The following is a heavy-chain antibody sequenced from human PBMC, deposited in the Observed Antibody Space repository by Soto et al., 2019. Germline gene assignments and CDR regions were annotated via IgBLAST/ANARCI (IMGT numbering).Heavy chain of an antibody. CDR3: ASYSSGWYDVIY. CDR1: GGSFSGYY. Sequence: PSETLSLTCAVYGGSFSGYYWSWIRQPPGKGLEWIGEINHSGSTNYNPSLKSRVTISVDTSKNQFSLKLSSVTAADTAVYYCASYSSGWYDVIYWGQGTLVTVSS. CDR2: INHSGST. D-gene: IGHD6-19*01. V-gene: IGHV4-34*01. J-gene: IGHJ4*02.